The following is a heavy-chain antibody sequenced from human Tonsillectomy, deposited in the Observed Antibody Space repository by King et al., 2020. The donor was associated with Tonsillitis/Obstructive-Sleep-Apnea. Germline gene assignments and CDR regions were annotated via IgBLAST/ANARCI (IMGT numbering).Heavy chain of an antibody. CDR2: ISGSGGST. CDR3: AKTGEWDSSGYYYY. J-gene: IGHJ4*02. V-gene: IGHV3-23*04. D-gene: IGHD3-22*01. Sequence: VQLVESGGGLVQPGGSLRLSCAASGFTFSSYAMSWVRQAPGKGLEWVSAISGSGGSTYYADSVKGRFPISRDNSKNTLYLQMNSLRAEDTPVYYCAKTGEWDSSGYYYYWGQGTLVTVSS. CDR1: GFTFSSYA.